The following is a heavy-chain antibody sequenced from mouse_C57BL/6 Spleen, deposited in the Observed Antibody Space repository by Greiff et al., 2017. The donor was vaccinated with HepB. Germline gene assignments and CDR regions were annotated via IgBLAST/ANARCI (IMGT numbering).Heavy chain of an antibody. D-gene: IGHD2-4*01. Sequence: QVQLQQSGAELVKPGASVKLSCKASGYTFTSYWMHWVKQRPGQGLEWIGMIHPTSGSTNYNEKFKSKATLTVDKSSSTAYMQLSSLTSEDSAVYDCARDYDYDAYFDVWGTGTTVTVSS. CDR3: ARDYDYDAYFDV. V-gene: IGHV1-64*01. CDR1: GYTFTSYW. CDR2: IHPTSGST. J-gene: IGHJ1*03.